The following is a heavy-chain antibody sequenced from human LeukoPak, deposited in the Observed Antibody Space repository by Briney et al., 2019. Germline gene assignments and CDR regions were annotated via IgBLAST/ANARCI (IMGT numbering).Heavy chain of an antibody. CDR1: GGSFSGYY. CDR2: IYYSGST. V-gene: IGHV4-59*01. D-gene: IGHD3-22*01. Sequence: SETLSLTCAVYGGSFSGYYWSWIRQPPGKGLEWIGYIYYSGSTNYNPSLKSRVTISVDTSKNQFSLKLSSVTAADTAVYYCARARYYYDSSGLNAFDIWGQGTMVTVSS. J-gene: IGHJ3*02. CDR3: ARARYYYDSSGLNAFDI.